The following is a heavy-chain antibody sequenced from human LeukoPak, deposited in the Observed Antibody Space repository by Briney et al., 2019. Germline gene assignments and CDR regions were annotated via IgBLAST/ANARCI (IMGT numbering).Heavy chain of an antibody. V-gene: IGHV3-33*01. CDR2: IWYDGSNK. J-gene: IGHJ4*02. CDR3: ARDRDRTLRYCSGGSCYAFDY. CDR1: GFTFSSYG. Sequence: GGSLRLSCAASGFTFSSYGMHWVRQAPGKGLGWVAVIWYDGSNKYYADSVKGGFTISRDNSKNTLYLQMNSLRAEDTAVYYCARDRDRTLRYCSGGSCYAFDYWGQGPLVTVSS. D-gene: IGHD2-15*01.